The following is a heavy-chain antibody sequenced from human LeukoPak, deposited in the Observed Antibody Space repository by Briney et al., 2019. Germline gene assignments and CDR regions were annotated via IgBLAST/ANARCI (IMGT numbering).Heavy chain of an antibody. J-gene: IGHJ4*02. CDR3: ARDPSNSSGRYEYFDY. CDR1: GYTFTHHS. CDR2: ISAYNGDT. D-gene: IGHD6-19*01. Sequence: ASVKVSCKASGYTFTHHSISWVRQAPGRGLEWMGWISAYNGDTNYAQKFRGRVTMTTDTSTTTAYMELRSLRSDDTAVYYCARDPSNSSGRYEYFDYWGQGTLVTVSS. V-gene: IGHV1-18*01.